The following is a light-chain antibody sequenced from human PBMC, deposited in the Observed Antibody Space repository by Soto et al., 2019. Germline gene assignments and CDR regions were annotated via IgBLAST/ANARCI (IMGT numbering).Light chain of an antibody. CDR2: DVS. J-gene: IGKJ5*01. CDR3: QQCNNWPPIT. Sequence: EIFLTQSPGTLTLSPGEKTNLSCRASQSVSKCLAWNQQKPGQTPRLLIYDVSSRAPGIPARFSGSGSGTDFTLTISSLEPEDFAVYYCQQCNNWPPITFGQGTRLEIK. CDR1: QSVSKC. V-gene: IGKV3-11*01.